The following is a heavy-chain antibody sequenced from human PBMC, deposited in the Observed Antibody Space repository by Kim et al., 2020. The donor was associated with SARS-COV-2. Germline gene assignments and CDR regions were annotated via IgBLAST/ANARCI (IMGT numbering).Heavy chain of an antibody. Sequence: GESLMISCKGSGYSFTSYWIGWVRQMPGKGLEWMGIIYPGDSDTRYSPSFQGQVTISADKSISTAYLQWSSLKAADTAMYYCARQGPGDCRGGSCYSPYYSYGMDVWGQGTTVTVSS. CDR1: GYSFTSYW. J-gene: IGHJ6*02. D-gene: IGHD2-15*01. CDR2: IYPGDSDT. V-gene: IGHV5-51*01. CDR3: ARQGPGDCRGGSCYSPYYSYGMDV.